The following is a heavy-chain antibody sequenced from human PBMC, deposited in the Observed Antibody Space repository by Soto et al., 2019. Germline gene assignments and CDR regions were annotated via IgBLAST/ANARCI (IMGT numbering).Heavy chain of an antibody. CDR1: GFTFSSYA. CDR2: ISGSGGST. J-gene: IGHJ4*02. Sequence: GGSLRPSCAASGFTFSSYAMSWVRQAPGKGLEWVSAISGSGGSTYYADSVKGRFTISRDNSKNTLYLQMNSLRAEDTAVYYCAKDTDIAVAYYWSQGTLVTVSS. D-gene: IGHD6-19*01. V-gene: IGHV3-23*01. CDR3: AKDTDIAVAYY.